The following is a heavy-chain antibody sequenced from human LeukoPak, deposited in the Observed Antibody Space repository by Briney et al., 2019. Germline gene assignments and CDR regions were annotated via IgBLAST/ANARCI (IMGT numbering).Heavy chain of an antibody. V-gene: IGHV3-33*01. J-gene: IGHJ4*02. CDR1: GFTFSSYG. CDR2: IWYDGSNK. CDR3: AREARGSYYFDY. Sequence: GGSLRLSCAASGFTFSSYGVHWVRQAPGKGLEWVAVIWYDGSNKYYADSVKGRFTISRDNSKNTLYLQMNSLRAEDTAVYYCAREARGSYYFDYWGQGTLVTVSS. D-gene: IGHD3-16*01.